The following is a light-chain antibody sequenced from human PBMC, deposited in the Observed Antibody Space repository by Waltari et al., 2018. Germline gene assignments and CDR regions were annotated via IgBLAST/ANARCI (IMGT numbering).Light chain of an antibody. Sequence: SYVLTQPPSVSVAPGKTARITCGGNNIGSKSVHWFQQQPGQAPVLVVYDDSDRPSGIPEGFSGSNSGNTATLTSSRVEAGDEADYYCQVWDSSSDHVVFGGGTKLTVL. CDR3: QVWDSSSDHVV. J-gene: IGLJ2*01. CDR2: DDS. CDR1: NIGSKS. V-gene: IGLV3-21*03.